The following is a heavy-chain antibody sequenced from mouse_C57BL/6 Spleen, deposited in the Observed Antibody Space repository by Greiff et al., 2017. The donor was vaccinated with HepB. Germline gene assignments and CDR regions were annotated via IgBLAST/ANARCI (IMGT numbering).Heavy chain of an antibody. J-gene: IGHJ2*01. V-gene: IGHV5-9-1*02. CDR2: ISSGGDYI. CDR1: GFTFSSYA. Sequence: EVKLVESGEGLVKPGGSLKLSCAASGFTFSSYAMSWVRQTPEKRLEWVAYISSGGDYIYYADTVKGRFTISSDNARNTLYLQMSSLKSEDTAMYYCTTTTVVATGGYYFDYWGQGTTLTVSS. D-gene: IGHD1-1*01. CDR3: TTTTVVATGGYYFDY.